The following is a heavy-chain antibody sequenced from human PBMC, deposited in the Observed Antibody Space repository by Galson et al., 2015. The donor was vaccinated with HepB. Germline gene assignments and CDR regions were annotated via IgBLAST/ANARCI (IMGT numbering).Heavy chain of an antibody. D-gene: IGHD2-15*01. J-gene: IGHJ4*02. CDR2: ISAYNGNT. CDR3: ARLALGYCSGGSCYRLFDY. Sequence: SVKVSCKASGYTFTSYGISWVRQAPGQGLEWMGWISAYNGNTNYAQKLQGRVTMTTDTSTSTAYMELRSLRSDDTAVYYCARLALGYCSGGSCYRLFDYWGQGTLVTVSS. V-gene: IGHV1-18*01. CDR1: GYTFTSYG.